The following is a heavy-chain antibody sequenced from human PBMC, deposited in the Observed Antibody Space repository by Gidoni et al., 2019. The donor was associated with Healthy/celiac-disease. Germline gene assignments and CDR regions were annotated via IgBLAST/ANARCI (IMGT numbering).Heavy chain of an antibody. CDR3: AKVTLSYYDSSLNYFDY. D-gene: IGHD3-22*01. CDR2: ISGSGGST. J-gene: IGHJ4*02. V-gene: IGHV3-23*01. Sequence: EVQLLESGGGLVQPGGSLRLSCAASGFTFSSYAMGWVRQAPGKGLEWVSAISGSGGSTYYADSVKGRFTISRDNSKNTLYLQMNSLRAEDTAVYYCAKVTLSYYDSSLNYFDYWGQGTLVTVSS. CDR1: GFTFSSYA.